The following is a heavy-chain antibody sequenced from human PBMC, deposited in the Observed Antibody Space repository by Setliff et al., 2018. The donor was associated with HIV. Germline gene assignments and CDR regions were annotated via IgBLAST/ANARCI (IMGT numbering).Heavy chain of an antibody. J-gene: IGHJ4*02. V-gene: IGHV3-23*01. Sequence: GGSLRLSCAASGFTISNHAMSWVRQAPGKGLEWVSSISYDSSDTFYSGSVKGRFTISRDNSRNTLYLQMNSLRTEDTAVYYCVLGGLSSGWGVNWGQGTLVTFS. CDR1: GFTISNHA. CDR2: ISYDSSDT. D-gene: IGHD6-19*01. CDR3: VLGGLSSGWGVN.